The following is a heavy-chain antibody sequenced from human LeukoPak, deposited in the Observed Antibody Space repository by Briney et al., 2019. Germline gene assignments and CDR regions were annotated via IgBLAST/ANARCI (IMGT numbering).Heavy chain of an antibody. D-gene: IGHD3-10*01. CDR1: GGSISSGDYY. CDR2: IYYSGST. Sequence: PSQTLSLTCTVSGGSISSGDYYWSWIRQPPGKGLEWIGYIYYSGSTYYNPSLKSRVTISVDTSKNQFSLKLSSVTAADTAVYYCARGCRRSYYYNWFDPWGQGTLVTVSS. CDR3: ARGCRRSYYYNWFDP. J-gene: IGHJ5*02. V-gene: IGHV4-30-4*01.